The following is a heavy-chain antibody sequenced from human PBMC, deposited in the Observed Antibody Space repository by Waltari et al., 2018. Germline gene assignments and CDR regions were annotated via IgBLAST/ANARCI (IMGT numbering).Heavy chain of an antibody. CDR1: GYTFTGYY. Sequence: QVQLVQSGAEVKKPGASVQVSCKASGYTFTGYYMHWVRQAPGQGLEWMGWINPNSGGTNYAQKFQGRVTMTRDTSISTAYMELSRLRSDDTAVYYCARWGDYGDDGVDYDYYMDVWGKGTTVTVSS. CDR2: INPNSGGT. CDR3: ARWGDYGDDGVDYDYYMDV. D-gene: IGHD4-17*01. J-gene: IGHJ6*03. V-gene: IGHV1-2*02.